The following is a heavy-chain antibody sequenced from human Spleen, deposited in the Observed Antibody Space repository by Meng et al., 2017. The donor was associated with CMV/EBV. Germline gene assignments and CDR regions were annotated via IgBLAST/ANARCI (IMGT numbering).Heavy chain of an antibody. V-gene: IGHV1-2*02. CDR1: GYTFTDYY. CDR2: INPNSGGT. CDR3: ARDGPHCSVGGCYFDF. J-gene: IGHJ4*02. Sequence: ASVKVSCKASGYTFTDYYMHWVRQAPGQGLEWMGWINPNSGGTNYAQKFQGRVIMTSDTSTRTVYMELSNLRGDDRAVYYCARDGPHCSVGGCYFDFWGQGSLVTVSS. D-gene: IGHD2-15*01.